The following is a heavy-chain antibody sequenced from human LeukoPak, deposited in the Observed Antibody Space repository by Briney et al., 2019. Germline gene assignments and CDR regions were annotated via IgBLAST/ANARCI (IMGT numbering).Heavy chain of an antibody. D-gene: IGHD2-15*01. CDR3: ARAGGPYCSGGSCYWVY. J-gene: IGHJ4*02. V-gene: IGHV4-34*01. CDR2: INHSGST. Sequence: SETLSLTCAVYGGSFSGYYWSWIRQPPGKGLEWIGEINHSGSTNYNPSLKSRVTISVDTSKNQFSLKLSSVTAADTAVYYCARAGGPYCSGGSCYWVYWGQGTLVTVSS. CDR1: GGSFSGYY.